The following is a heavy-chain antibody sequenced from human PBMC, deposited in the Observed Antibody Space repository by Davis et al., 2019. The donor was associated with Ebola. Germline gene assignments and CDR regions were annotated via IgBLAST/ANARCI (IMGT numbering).Heavy chain of an antibody. Sequence: PSETLSPTCALYAGSSSGYYWSWIRQPPGKGLEWIGEINHSGSTNYNPSLKSRVTISVDTSKNQFSLKLSSVTAADTAVYYCAMLGHDYWGQGTLVTVSS. CDR3: AMLGHDY. J-gene: IGHJ4*02. D-gene: IGHD1-26*01. CDR1: AGSSSGYY. V-gene: IGHV4-34*01. CDR2: INHSGST.